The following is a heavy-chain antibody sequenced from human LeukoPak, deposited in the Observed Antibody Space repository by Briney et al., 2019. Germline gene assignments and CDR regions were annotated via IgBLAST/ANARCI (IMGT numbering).Heavy chain of an antibody. D-gene: IGHD3-22*01. CDR2: ISAYNGNT. J-gene: IGHJ4*02. V-gene: IGHV1-18*01. CDR3: GRGMVGMRVVVPEDY. Sequence: ASVKVSCKASGYTFTSYGISWVRQAPGQGLEWMGWISAYNGNTNYAQKLQGRVTMTTDTSTSTAYMELRSLRSDDTAVYFSGRGMVGMRVVVPEDYWGQGTLVTVSS. CDR1: GYTFTSYG.